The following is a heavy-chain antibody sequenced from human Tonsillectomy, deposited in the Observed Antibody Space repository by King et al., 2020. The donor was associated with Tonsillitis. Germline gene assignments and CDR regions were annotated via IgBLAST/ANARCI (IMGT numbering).Heavy chain of an antibody. V-gene: IGHV3-21*01. Sequence: DVQLVESGGGLVKPGGSLRLSCAASGFTFSSYSMNWVRQAPGKGLEWVSSISSSSSYIYYADSVKGRFTISRDNAKNSLYLQMNSLRAEDTAVYYCARKYYYDSSGYRDDNYGIDVWGQGTTVTVSS. CDR3: ARKYYYDSSGYRDDNYGIDV. J-gene: IGHJ6*02. D-gene: IGHD3-22*01. CDR1: GFTFSSYS. CDR2: ISSSSSYI.